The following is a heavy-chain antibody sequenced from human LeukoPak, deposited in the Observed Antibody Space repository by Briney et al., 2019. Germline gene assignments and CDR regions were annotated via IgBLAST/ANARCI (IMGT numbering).Heavy chain of an antibody. J-gene: IGHJ5*02. CDR2: ISSSNEYI. V-gene: IGHV3-21*01. D-gene: IGHD2-8*01. Sequence: GGSLRLSCAASGFTFNRYNMNWVRQAPGKGLEWVSSISSSNEYIYYADSVKGRFTISRDNTRNSLYLQMNSLGVEDTAVYYCARALGYCANGVCAWGQGTLVTVSS. CDR3: ARALGYCANGVCA. CDR1: GFTFNRYN.